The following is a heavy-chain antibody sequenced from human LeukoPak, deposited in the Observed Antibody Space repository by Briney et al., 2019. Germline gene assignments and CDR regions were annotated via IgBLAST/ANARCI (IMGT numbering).Heavy chain of an antibody. J-gene: IGHJ6*02. CDR1: GGSFSGYY. V-gene: IGHV4-34*01. CDR2: INHSGST. CDR3: ARGNSVLSDRSLNIVVVPAAIPHYYGMDV. D-gene: IGHD2-2*02. Sequence: SETLSLTCAVYGGSFSGYYWSWIRQPPGKGLEWIGEINHSGSTNYNPSLKSRVTISVDTSKNQFSLKLSSVTAADTAVYYCARGNSVLSDRSLNIVVVPAAIPHYYGMDVWGQGTTVTVSS.